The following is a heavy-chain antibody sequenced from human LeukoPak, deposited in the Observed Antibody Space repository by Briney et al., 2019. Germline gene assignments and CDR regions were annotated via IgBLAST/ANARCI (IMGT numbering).Heavy chain of an antibody. CDR1: GGTFSSYA. J-gene: IGHJ5*02. D-gene: IGHD4/OR15-4a*01. Sequence: SVKVSCKASGGTFSSYAISRVRQAPGQGLEWMGGIIPIFGTANYAQKFQGRVTITADESTSTAYMELSSLRSEDTAVYYCARGRMGLHRFDPWGQGTLVTVSS. CDR3: ARGRMGLHRFDP. V-gene: IGHV1-69*13. CDR2: IIPIFGTA.